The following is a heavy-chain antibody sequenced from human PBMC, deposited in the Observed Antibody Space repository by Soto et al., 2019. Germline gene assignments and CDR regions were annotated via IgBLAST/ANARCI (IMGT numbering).Heavy chain of an antibody. CDR3: AREVGYHSATRRNLYFDY. CDR2: INHTGGS. V-gene: IGHV4-34*01. Sequence: SETLSLTCAVSGGSFSGYYWSWVRQTPGKGLEWIGDINHTGGSNYNPSLKSRVMISVDTAKTQFSLNVTSVTAADTAVYYCAREVGYHSATRRNLYFDYWGPGTLVTVSS. CDR1: GGSFSGYY. D-gene: IGHD2-15*01. J-gene: IGHJ4*02.